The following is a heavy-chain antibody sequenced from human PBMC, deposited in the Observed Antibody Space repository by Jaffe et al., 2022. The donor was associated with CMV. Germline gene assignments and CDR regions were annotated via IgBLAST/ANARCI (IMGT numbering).Heavy chain of an antibody. V-gene: IGHV1-8*01. J-gene: IGHJ6*02. CDR3: ASETAMTTTDYYGMDV. CDR2: MNPNSGNT. Sequence: QVQLVQSGAEVKKPGASVKVSCKASGYTFTSYDINWVRQATGQGLEWMGWMNPNSGNTGYAQKFQGRVTMTRNTSISTAYMELSSLRSEDTAVYYCASETAMTTTDYYGMDVWGQGTTVTVSS. CDR1: GYTFTSYD. D-gene: IGHD4-17*01.